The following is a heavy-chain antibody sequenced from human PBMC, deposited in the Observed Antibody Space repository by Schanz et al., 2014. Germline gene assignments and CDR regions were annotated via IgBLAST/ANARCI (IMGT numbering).Heavy chain of an antibody. J-gene: IGHJ6*02. Sequence: EVQLLESGGGLVQPGGSLRLSCAVSGFTFSSYDMTWVRQAPGKGLEWVSCIRGSGGSTLYADSVQGRFTISRDDSKNMLYLQMNSLRAEDTAVYYCAKVWKDHRIAGRPGWSDGMDVWGQGTTVTVSS. D-gene: IGHD6-6*01. V-gene: IGHV3-23*01. CDR1: GFTFSSYD. CDR3: AKVWKDHRIAGRPGWSDGMDV. CDR2: IRGSGGST.